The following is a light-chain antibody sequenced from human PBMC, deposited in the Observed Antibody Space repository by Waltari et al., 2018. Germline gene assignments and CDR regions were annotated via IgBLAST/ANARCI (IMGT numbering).Light chain of an antibody. CDR2: GAS. CDR1: QSISTN. V-gene: IGKV3-15*01. J-gene: IGKJ2*01. CDR3: QQYDKWLRYS. Sequence: IVMTQSPATLSVSPGERATLSCRASQSISTNLAWFQEKPGQGPRPLIYGASTRAAGVPARFSGSGSGTYFTLVISSLQSEDFAVYYCQQYDKWLRYSFGQGTKLEIK.